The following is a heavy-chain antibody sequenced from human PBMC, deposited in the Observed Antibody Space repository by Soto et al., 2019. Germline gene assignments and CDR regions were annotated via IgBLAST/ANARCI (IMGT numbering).Heavy chain of an antibody. J-gene: IGHJ4*02. Sequence: QVHLQESGPGLVKPSGTLSLTCAVSGGSISSGSWWSWVRQPPGKGLEWIGEIFHDGSTNYNPSLKSRVTMSVDKSKNYFSLELTSVTAADTALYYCARDEYNDSSDWGQGTLVTVSS. V-gene: IGHV4-4*02. D-gene: IGHD1-1*01. CDR1: GGSISSGSW. CDR3: ARDEYNDSSD. CDR2: IFHDGST.